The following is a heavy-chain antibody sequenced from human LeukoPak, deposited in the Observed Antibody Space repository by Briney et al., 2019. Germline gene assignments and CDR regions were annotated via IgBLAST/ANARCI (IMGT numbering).Heavy chain of an antibody. CDR1: GFIFNSYW. D-gene: IGHD6-19*01. V-gene: IGHV3-7*01. J-gene: IGHJ3*02. CDR3: ARPFSSRDAFDI. Sequence: GGSLRLSCAATGFIFNSYWMSWVRQAPGKGREWVANIKQDGSEKYYVDSVKGGFTISRDNAKNSLYLQMNSLRAEDTAVYYCARPFSSRDAFDIWGQGTMVTVSS. CDR2: IKQDGSEK.